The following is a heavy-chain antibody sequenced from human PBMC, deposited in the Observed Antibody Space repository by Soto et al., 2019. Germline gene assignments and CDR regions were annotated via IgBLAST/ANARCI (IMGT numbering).Heavy chain of an antibody. Sequence: QVQLVQSGAEVKKPGASVKVSCKASGYTFTRYDINWVRQATGQGLEWMGWMNPNSGNTGYAQKFQGRVTRPRNTSISTAYMELSSLRSEDTAVSYCARERSLAADYWGQGTLVTVSS. CDR2: MNPNSGNT. CDR3: ARERSLAADY. V-gene: IGHV1-8*01. CDR1: GYTFTRYD. J-gene: IGHJ4*02. D-gene: IGHD6-25*01.